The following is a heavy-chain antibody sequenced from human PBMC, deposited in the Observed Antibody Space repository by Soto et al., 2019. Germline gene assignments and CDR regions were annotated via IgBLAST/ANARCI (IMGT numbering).Heavy chain of an antibody. D-gene: IGHD3-10*01. J-gene: IGHJ4*02. CDR3: ASIGPGDY. CDR2: ISYDGSNK. Sequence: GGSLRLSCAASGFTFSSYAMHWVRQAPGKGLEWVAVISYDGSNKYYADSVKGRFTISRDNSKNTLYLQMNSLRAEDTAVYYCASIGPGDYWGQGTLVTVSS. V-gene: IGHV3-30-3*01. CDR1: GFTFSSYA.